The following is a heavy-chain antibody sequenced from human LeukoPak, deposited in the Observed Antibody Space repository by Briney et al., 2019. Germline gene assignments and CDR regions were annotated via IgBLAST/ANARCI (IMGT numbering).Heavy chain of an antibody. D-gene: IGHD6-19*01. CDR1: GFTFSSNW. CDR3: ARGGWPFFDY. V-gene: IGHV3-7*01. Sequence: PGGSLRLSCAASGFTFSSNWMSWVRQAPGKGLEWVANIKQDGSEKYYVDSVKGRFTISRDNAKNSLYLQMNSLRAEDTAVYYCARGGWPFFDYWGQGTLGTVSS. J-gene: IGHJ4*02. CDR2: IKQDGSEK.